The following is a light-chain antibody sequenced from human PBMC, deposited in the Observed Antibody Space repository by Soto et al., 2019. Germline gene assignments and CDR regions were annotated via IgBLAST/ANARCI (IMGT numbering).Light chain of an antibody. CDR2: EGN. CDR3: CSYAGFSSFV. J-gene: IGLJ1*01. V-gene: IGLV2-23*03. Sequence: QSVLTQPASVSGSPGQSITISCTGTSSDVGGYNFVSWYRQYSGEVPKLIIFEGNKRPSGVSDRFSASKSGNTASLTISGLQAEDQADYYCCSYAGFSSFVFGAGTKVTV. CDR1: SSDVGGYNF.